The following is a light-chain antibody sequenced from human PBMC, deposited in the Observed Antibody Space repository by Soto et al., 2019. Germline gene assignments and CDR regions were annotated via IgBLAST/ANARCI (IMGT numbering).Light chain of an antibody. J-gene: IGKJ1*01. CDR2: RSS. V-gene: IGKV3-20*01. CDR3: QQYESLLWT. Sequence: EVVLTQSPGPLSLSPGEIATLSCRASETISSSHLAWYQQTPGQAPRLLLYRSSTRATGIPDRFSGSGSGTDFTLTISRLEPADAAVYYCQQYESLLWTFGQGTKLEIK. CDR1: ETISSSH.